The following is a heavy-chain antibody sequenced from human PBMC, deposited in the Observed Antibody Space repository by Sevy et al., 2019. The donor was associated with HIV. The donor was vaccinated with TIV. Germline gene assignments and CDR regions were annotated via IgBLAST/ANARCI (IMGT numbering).Heavy chain of an antibody. CDR3: VKVKWGVGATGGDFDS. CDR2: VSGSGAST. CDR1: GLTFYSYA. D-gene: IGHD1-26*01. V-gene: IGHV3-23*01. Sequence: GGSLRLSCVASGLTFYSYAMSWVRQAPGKGLEWVSGVSGSGASTFYADSVKGRFTISRDNSKNPLHLQMNSLRAEDTAVYYCVKVKWGVGATGGDFDSWGQGALVTVSS. J-gene: IGHJ4*02.